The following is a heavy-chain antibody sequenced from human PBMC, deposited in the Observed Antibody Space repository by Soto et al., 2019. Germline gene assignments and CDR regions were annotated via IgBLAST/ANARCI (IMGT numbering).Heavy chain of an antibody. V-gene: IGHV4-34*01. D-gene: IGHD5-18*01. CDR1: GGSFSGYY. CDR3: ASPGTAMRGRFDY. Sequence: SETLSLTCAVYGGSFSGYYWSWIRQPPGKGLEWIGEINHSGSTNYNPSLKSRVTISVDTSKNQFSLKLSSVTAADTAVYYCASPGTAMRGRFDYWGQGTLVTVSS. CDR2: INHSGST. J-gene: IGHJ4*02.